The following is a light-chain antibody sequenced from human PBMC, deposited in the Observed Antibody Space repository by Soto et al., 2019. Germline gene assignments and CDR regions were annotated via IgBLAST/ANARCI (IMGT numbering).Light chain of an antibody. CDR3: QQYDSSPRT. Sequence: EIMLTQSPGTLALSAWERATLSCRSSQRFTSNSLAWYQQKPGQAPRLLISGVSNRATGIPDRFSGSGSGTDFTLTSSRLEPEDVAVYYCQQYDSSPRTFGQGTKVDIK. V-gene: IGKV3-20*01. CDR1: QRFTSNS. CDR2: GVS. J-gene: IGKJ1*01.